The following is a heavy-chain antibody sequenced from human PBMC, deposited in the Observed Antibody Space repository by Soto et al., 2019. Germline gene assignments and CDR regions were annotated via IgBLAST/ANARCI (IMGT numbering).Heavy chain of an antibody. J-gene: IGHJ4*02. V-gene: IGHV3-66*01. CDR2: IYSGGST. CDR3: ARDISGYSYGYGY. Sequence: APGKGLEWVSVIYSGGSTYYADSVKGRFTISRDNSKNTLYLQMNSLRAEDTAVYYCARDISGYSYGYGYWGQGTLVTVS. D-gene: IGHD5-18*01.